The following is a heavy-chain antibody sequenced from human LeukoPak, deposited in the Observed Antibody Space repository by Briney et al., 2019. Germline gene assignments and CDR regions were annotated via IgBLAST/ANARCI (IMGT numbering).Heavy chain of an antibody. CDR3: ARDLGDTYGSVGDFDY. D-gene: IGHD3-10*01. V-gene: IGHV1-2*02. CDR1: GYTFTGYY. Sequence: GASVKVSCKASGYTFTGYYMHWVRQAPGQGLEWMGWINPDSGGTIYAQNFQGRVTMTRDTSISTAYMELSSLRSDDTAVYYCARDLGDTYGSVGDFDYWGQGTLVTVSS. J-gene: IGHJ4*02. CDR2: INPDSGGT.